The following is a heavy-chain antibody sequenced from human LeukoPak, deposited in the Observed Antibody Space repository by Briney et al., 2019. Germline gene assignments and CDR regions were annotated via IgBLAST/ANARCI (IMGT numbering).Heavy chain of an antibody. D-gene: IGHD3-3*01. J-gene: IGHJ5*02. Sequence: GALRLSCAASGFTFTSYAMNWVRQAPGKGLEWVSRISDGTAGTYYADSVKGRFTISRDNSKNTLYLQMNSLRAEDTAVYYCARASGLRSFTLISWGLGTLVTVSS. CDR2: ISDGTAGT. CDR1: GFTFTSYA. V-gene: IGHV3-23*01. CDR3: ARASGLRSFTLIS.